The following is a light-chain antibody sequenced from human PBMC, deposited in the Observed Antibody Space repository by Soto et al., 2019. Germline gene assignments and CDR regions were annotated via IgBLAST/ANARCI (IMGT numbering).Light chain of an antibody. CDR1: QSVLSSSNNQNY. V-gene: IGKV4-1*01. J-gene: IGKJ5*01. CDR2: WAS. CDR3: QQSYSTPIT. Sequence: DIVMTQSPDSLAVSLGERATINCKSSQSVLSSSNNQNYLAWFQQKPGQPPKPLIYWASARESGVPDRLSGSGSGTDFALTISSLQAEDVAVYYCQQSYSTPITFGQGTRLEIK.